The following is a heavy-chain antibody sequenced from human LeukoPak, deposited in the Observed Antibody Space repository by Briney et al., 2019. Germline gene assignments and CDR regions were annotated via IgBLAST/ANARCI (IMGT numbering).Heavy chain of an antibody. J-gene: IGHJ6*03. Sequence: SGTLSLTCAVSGGSISNSNWWSWVRQPPGKGLEWIGRIYTSGSTNYNPSLKSRVTISVDTSKNQFSLKLSSVTAADTAVYYCARSCSSTSCSTRYYYYYMDVWGKGTTVTVSS. V-gene: IGHV4-4*02. D-gene: IGHD2-2*01. CDR1: GGSISNSNW. CDR3: ARSCSSTSCSTRYYYYYMDV. CDR2: IYTSGST.